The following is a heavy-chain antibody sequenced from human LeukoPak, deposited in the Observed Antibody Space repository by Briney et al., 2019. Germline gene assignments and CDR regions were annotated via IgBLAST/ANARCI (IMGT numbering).Heavy chain of an antibody. CDR1: GGSISSGHYY. Sequence: SETLSLTCAVSGGSISSGHYYWGWIRQPPGKGPHWIVSIYYSGSTYFRPSLKSRVTISADTSKNRFSLKLNCVTAADSAMYYCARGISSFEYGDYWFDPWGQGTLVTVSS. CDR3: ARGISSFEYGDYWFDP. V-gene: IGHV4-39*07. J-gene: IGHJ5*02. D-gene: IGHD4-17*01. CDR2: IYYSGST.